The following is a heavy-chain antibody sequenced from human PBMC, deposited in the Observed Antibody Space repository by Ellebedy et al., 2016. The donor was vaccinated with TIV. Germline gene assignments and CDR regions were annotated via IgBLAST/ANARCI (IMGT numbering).Heavy chain of an antibody. Sequence: MPSETLSLTCTVSGGSVSSGRYYWSWIRQPPGKGLEWVGYIYYSGSTNYNPSLKSRVTISIDTSKNQFSLMLSSLTAADTAVYYCARPRQRWNDAFDIWGQGTMVTVSS. V-gene: IGHV4-61*01. D-gene: IGHD4-23*01. CDR3: ARPRQRWNDAFDI. J-gene: IGHJ3*02. CDR2: IYYSGST. CDR1: GGSVSSGRYY.